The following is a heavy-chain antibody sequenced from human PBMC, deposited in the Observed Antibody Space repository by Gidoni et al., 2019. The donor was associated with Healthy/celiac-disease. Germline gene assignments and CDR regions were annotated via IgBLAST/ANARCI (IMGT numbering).Heavy chain of an antibody. CDR3: ARVRPGPTGPGQEYFDL. CDR2: IYHSVST. J-gene: IGHJ2*01. D-gene: IGHD4-17*01. V-gene: IGHV4-4*02. Sequence: QVQLQESGPGLVQPSGTLSLTCAVSGGSISSSNWGRWVRQPPGKGLEWIGEIYHSVSTNYNPSIKSRVTIAVDKSKNQFSLKLSSVTAADTAVYYCARVRPGPTGPGQEYFDLWGRGNLVTVSS. CDR1: GGSISSSNW.